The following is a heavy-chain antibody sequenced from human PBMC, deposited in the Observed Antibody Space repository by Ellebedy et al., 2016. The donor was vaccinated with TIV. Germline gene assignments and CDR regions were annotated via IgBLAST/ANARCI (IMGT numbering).Heavy chain of an antibody. J-gene: IGHJ5*02. Sequence: MPSETLSLTCAVSGGSINSSTWWNWVRQPPGQGLEWIGETHHSGRTHYNPSLKSRVTISVDTSKNQFSLKLSSVTAAATAVYYCARHQKGSSWYGCWFDPWGQGTLVTVSS. V-gene: IGHV4-4*02. CDR2: THHSGRT. CDR1: GGSINSSTW. D-gene: IGHD6-13*01. CDR3: ARHQKGSSWYGCWFDP.